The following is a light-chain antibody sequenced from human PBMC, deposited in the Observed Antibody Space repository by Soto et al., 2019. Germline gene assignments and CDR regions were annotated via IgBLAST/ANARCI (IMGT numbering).Light chain of an antibody. CDR1: QSISSW. V-gene: IGKV1-5*01. CDR2: DAS. Sequence: DIQMTQSPSTLSTSVGDRVTINCRASQSISSWLAWYQQKPGKAPKLLIYDASSLESGVPSRFRGSGSGTEFTLTISSLQPDDFATYYCQQYNSYSRGTFGQGTKVDIK. CDR3: QQYNSYSRGT. J-gene: IGKJ1*01.